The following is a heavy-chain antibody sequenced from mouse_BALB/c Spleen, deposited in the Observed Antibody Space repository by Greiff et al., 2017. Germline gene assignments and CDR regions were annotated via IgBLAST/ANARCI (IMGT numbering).Heavy chain of an antibody. J-gene: IGHJ3*01. CDR1: GFNIKDYY. CDR2: IDPENGDT. Sequence: EVKVVESGAELVRSGASVKLSCTASGFNIKDYYMHWVKQRPEQGLEWIGWIDPENGDTEYAPKFQGKATMTADTSSNTAYLQLSSLTSEDTAVYYCNEGYDAWFAYWGQGTLVTVSA. CDR3: NEGYDAWFAY. V-gene: IGHV14-4*02. D-gene: IGHD2-14*01.